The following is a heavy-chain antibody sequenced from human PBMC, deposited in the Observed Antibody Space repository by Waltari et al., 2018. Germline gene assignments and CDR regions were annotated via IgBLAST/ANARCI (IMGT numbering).Heavy chain of an antibody. J-gene: IGHJ5*02. CDR3: ARSGGPFTVIWFDP. V-gene: IGHV4-59*11. CDR1: GGSISSHY. D-gene: IGHD4-4*01. Sequence: QVQLQESGPGLVKPSETLSLTCTVSGGSISSHYWSWIRQPPGKGLGWIGYLYSSGSTNYNPSLKSRVTISVDTSKNQFSLKLSSVTAADTAVYYCARSGGPFTVIWFDPWGQGTLVTVSS. CDR2: LYSSGST.